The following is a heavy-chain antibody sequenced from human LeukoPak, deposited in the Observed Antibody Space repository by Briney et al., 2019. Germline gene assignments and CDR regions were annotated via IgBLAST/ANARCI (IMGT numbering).Heavy chain of an antibody. J-gene: IGHJ5*02. CDR3: ARQVAVVEPTDPNWFDT. D-gene: IGHD2-21*01. Sequence: SETLSLTCNVSGDSIGRSTYYWGWVRQTPEKGLEWIGSIFYNGRTYYTPSLQSRVIMSLDTSKNQFSLRLTSVTAADTAVYYCARQVAVVEPTDPNWFDTWGQGTLVTVSS. V-gene: IGHV4-39*07. CDR2: IFYNGRT. CDR1: GDSIGRSTYY.